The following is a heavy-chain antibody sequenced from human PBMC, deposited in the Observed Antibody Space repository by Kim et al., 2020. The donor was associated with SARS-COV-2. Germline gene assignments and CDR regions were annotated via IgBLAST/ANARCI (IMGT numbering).Heavy chain of an antibody. J-gene: IGHJ5*02. CDR3: ARDQRCSSTSCYGSWFDP. Sequence: SETLSLTCTVSGGSISSYYWSWIRQPAGKGLEWIGRIYTSGSTNYNPSLKSRVTMSVDTSKNQFSLKLSSVTAADTAVYYCARDQRCSSTSCYGSWFDPWGQGTLVTVSS. D-gene: IGHD2-2*01. V-gene: IGHV4-4*07. CDR2: IYTSGST. CDR1: GGSISSYY.